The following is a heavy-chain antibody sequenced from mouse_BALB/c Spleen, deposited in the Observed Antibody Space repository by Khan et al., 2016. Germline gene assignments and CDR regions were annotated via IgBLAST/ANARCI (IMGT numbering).Heavy chain of an antibody. J-gene: IGHJ2*01. V-gene: IGHV3-8*02. Sequence: EVKLEESGPSLVKPSQTLSLTCSVTGDSITSGYWNLIRKFPGHKLEYMGYISYSCITYYNPSLTSRIPITRDTSPNQYYRQLNSMTTEDTATYYCATYDGYYFDYWGQGTTLTVSS. CDR2: ISYSCIT. D-gene: IGHD2-14*01. CDR1: GDSITSGY. CDR3: ATYDGYYFDY.